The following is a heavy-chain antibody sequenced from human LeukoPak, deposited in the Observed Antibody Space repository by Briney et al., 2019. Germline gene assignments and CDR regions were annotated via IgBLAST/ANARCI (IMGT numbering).Heavy chain of an antibody. Sequence: GGSLRLSCTASGFIFSGSCMAWIRQAPGKGLEWVAIIKKDGSEKYYVDSMKGRFTISRDNAKNSLFLQMNSLRAEDTAVYYCAREVVIVPDYFYYGLDVWGQGTTVSVSS. CDR1: GFIFSGSC. V-gene: IGHV3-7*03. CDR3: AREVVIVPDYFYYGLDV. J-gene: IGHJ6*02. D-gene: IGHD2/OR15-2a*01. CDR2: IKKDGSEK.